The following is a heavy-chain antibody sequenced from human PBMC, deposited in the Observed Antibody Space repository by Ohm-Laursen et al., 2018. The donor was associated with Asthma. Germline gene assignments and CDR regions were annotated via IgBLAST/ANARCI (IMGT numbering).Heavy chain of an antibody. Sequence: LSLTCAASGFSVSRHFMNWIRQGPEKGLEWVSDIYPGGATFYADSVKGRFTISRDDSKNTLNLQMSSLRGDDTAVHYCARGQGSGDISGSDPFDLWGQGTTVIVSS. J-gene: IGHJ3*01. CDR1: GFSVSRHF. CDR2: IYPGGAT. CDR3: ARGQGSGDISGSDPFDL. V-gene: IGHV3-53*01. D-gene: IGHD3-10*01.